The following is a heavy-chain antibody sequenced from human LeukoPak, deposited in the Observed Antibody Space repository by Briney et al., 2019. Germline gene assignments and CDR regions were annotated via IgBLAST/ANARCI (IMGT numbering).Heavy chain of an antibody. D-gene: IGHD6-19*01. CDR3: ARRRPYSSGWYPSAGPLGY. CDR2: IYYSGST. V-gene: IGHV4-39*01. J-gene: IGHJ4*02. Sequence: SETLSLTCTVSGGSISSSSYYWGWIRQPPGKGLEWIGSIYYSGSTYYNPSLKSRVTISVDTSKNQFSLKLSSVTAADTAVYYCARRRPYSSGWYPSAGPLGYWGQGTLVTVSS. CDR1: GGSISSSSYY.